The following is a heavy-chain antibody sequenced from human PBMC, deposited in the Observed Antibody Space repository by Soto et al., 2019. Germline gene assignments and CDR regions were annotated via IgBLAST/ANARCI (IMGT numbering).Heavy chain of an antibody. CDR1: GFSLSTSGVG. J-gene: IGHJ4*02. D-gene: IGHD3-16*02. Sequence: QITLKESGPTLVKPTQTLTLTCTFSGFSLSTSGVGVGWIRQPPGKALEWLALIYWDDDKRYSPSLKSRLTTTKDTSKNQVVLTMTNMDPVDTATYYCAHPRGIVGELSFDYWGQGTLVTVSS. V-gene: IGHV2-5*02. CDR3: AHPRGIVGELSFDY. CDR2: IYWDDDK.